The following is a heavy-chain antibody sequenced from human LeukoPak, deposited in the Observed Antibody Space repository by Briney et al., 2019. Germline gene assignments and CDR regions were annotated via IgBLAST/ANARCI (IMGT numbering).Heavy chain of an antibody. D-gene: IGHD1-26*01. V-gene: IGHV4-39*01. CDR2: IYYTGST. CDR3: ARRGGSGRAFDY. J-gene: IGHJ4*02. CDR1: GASISGGTYY. Sequence: PSETLSLTCSVSGASISGGTYYWGWIRQPPGKGLEWIGSIYYTGSTYDNPSLKSRVTISVDTSKNQFSLRLSSVTAADTAVYYCARRGGSGRAFDYWGQGTLVTVSS.